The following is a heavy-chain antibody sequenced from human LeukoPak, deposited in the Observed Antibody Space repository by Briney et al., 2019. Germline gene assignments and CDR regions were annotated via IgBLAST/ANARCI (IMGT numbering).Heavy chain of an antibody. Sequence: GGSLRLSCAASGFTFSSYEMSWVRQAPGKGLEWVSYISSSSSTIYYADSVKGRFTISRDNAKNSLYLQMNSLRAEDTAVYYCASRYNWNDGAFDIWGQGTMVTVSS. CDR1: GFTFSSYE. V-gene: IGHV3-48*03. CDR2: ISSSSSTI. J-gene: IGHJ3*02. CDR3: ASRYNWNDGAFDI. D-gene: IGHD1-1*01.